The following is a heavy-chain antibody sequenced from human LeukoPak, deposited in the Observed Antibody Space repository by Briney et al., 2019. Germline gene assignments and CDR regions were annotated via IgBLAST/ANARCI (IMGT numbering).Heavy chain of an antibody. V-gene: IGHV3-30*04. CDR3: AREEDSYDAEVFDY. D-gene: IGHD5-18*01. J-gene: IGHJ4*02. CDR1: GFTFSSYA. CDR2: ISYDGSNK. Sequence: GGSLRLSCAASGFTFSSYAMHWVRQAPGKGLEWVAVISYDGSNKYNADSVKGRFTISRDNSKNTLYLQMNSLRAEDTAVYYCAREEDSYDAEVFDYWGQGTLVTVSS.